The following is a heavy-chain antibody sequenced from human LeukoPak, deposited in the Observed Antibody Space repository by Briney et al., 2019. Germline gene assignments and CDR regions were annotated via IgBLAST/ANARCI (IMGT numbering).Heavy chain of an antibody. J-gene: IGHJ5*02. V-gene: IGHV1-2*02. CDR1: GYTFTGYY. Sequence: ASVKVSCKASGYTFTGYYMHWVRQAPGQGLEWMGWINPNSGGTNYAQKFQGRVTMTRDTSISTAYMELSRLRSDDTAVYYCARDPQRVVPAAKNWENWFDPWGQGTLVTVSS. CDR2: INPNSGGT. CDR3: ARDPQRVVPAAKNWENWFDP. D-gene: IGHD2-2*01.